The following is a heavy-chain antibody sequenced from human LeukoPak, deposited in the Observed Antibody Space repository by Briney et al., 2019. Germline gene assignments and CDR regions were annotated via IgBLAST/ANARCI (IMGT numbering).Heavy chain of an antibody. CDR3: ASSITYWNYVGMDV. CDR2: ISAYNGNT. D-gene: IGHD1-1*01. J-gene: IGHJ6*02. CDR1: GYTFTSYG. Sequence: ASVKVSCKASGYTFTSYGISWVRQAPGQGLEWMGWISAYNGNTNYAQKLQGRVTMTTDTSTSPAYMELRSLRSDDTAVYYCASSITYWNYVGMDVWGQGTTVTVSS. V-gene: IGHV1-18*01.